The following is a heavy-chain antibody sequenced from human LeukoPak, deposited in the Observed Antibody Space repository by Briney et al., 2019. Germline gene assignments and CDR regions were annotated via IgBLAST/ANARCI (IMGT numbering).Heavy chain of an antibody. CDR3: AREDVLTGYYIPFDY. J-gene: IGHJ4*02. CDR1: GFTFSTYG. V-gene: IGHV3-48*04. D-gene: IGHD3-9*01. Sequence: GGSLRLSCAASGFTFSTYGMNWVRQAPGKGLEWVSYISSSGSTIYYADSVKGRFTISRDNAKNSLYLQMNSLRAEDTAVYYCAREDVLTGYYIPFDYWGQGTLVTVSS. CDR2: ISSSGSTI.